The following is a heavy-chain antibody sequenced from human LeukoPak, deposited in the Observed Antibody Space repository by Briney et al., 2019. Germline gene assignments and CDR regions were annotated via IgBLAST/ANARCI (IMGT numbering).Heavy chain of an antibody. CDR2: ISRSTNSI. Sequence: GGSLKLSCEASGFTFSSYPMNWVRKAPGKGRNGFSYISRSTNSIYYADSVKGRFTISRDNARNSLYLQMNSLRDEDTAVYYCARDAGSGYYTLGYFDYWGQGTLVTVSS. J-gene: IGHJ4*02. D-gene: IGHD3-22*01. CDR3: ARDAGSGYYTLGYFDY. V-gene: IGHV3-48*02. CDR1: GFTFSSYP.